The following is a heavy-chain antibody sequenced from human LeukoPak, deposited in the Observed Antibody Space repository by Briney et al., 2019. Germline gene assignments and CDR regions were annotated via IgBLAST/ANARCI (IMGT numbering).Heavy chain of an antibody. CDR2: IYSGGST. CDR3: ARDGSDLDYGGNRDY. D-gene: IGHD4-23*01. Sequence: GGSLRLSCAASGFTVSSNYMSWVRQAPGKGLEWVSVIYSGGSTYYADSVKGRFTISRDNSKNTLYLQMNSLRAEDTAVYYCARDGSDLDYGGNRDYWGQGTLVTVSS. J-gene: IGHJ4*02. V-gene: IGHV3-66*01. CDR1: GFTVSSNY.